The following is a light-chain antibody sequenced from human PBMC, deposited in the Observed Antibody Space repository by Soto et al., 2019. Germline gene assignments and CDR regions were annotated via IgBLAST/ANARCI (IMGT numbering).Light chain of an antibody. V-gene: IGLV2-11*01. CDR3: CSYAGTFYV. CDR1: SSDFGGYNY. Sequence: QSALTQPRSVSGSPGQSVTISCIGTSSDFGGYNYVSWYQHHPGKAPKLMIYDVSERPSGVPDRFSGSKSGNTASLTISGLQAEDEADYYCCSYAGTFYVFGTGTKVTVL. CDR2: DVS. J-gene: IGLJ1*01.